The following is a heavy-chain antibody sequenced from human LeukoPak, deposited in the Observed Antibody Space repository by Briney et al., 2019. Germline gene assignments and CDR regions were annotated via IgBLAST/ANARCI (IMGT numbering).Heavy chain of an antibody. CDR3: ARGPNRWWVVSRNWGMDV. V-gene: IGHV3-43*01. D-gene: IGHD2-15*01. CDR1: GLSIGDNS. CDR2: ISWDESTT. J-gene: IGHJ6*02. Sequence: GGSVPLLCAASGLSIGDNSMHWVGQAPGKGLEWVSLISWDESTTYYSDSVKGGFTVSRGSTKNSLHLQMNSLRTEDTALYYCARGPNRWWVVSRNWGMDVWGQEHADRL.